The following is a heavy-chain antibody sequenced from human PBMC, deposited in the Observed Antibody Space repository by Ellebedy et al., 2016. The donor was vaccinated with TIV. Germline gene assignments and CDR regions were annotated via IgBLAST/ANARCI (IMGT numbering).Heavy chain of an antibody. D-gene: IGHD2-2*01. CDR3: ARGGYCSSTSCYGGGGY. CDR2: ISYDGSNK. V-gene: IGHV3-30-3*01. Sequence: GESLKISXAASGFTFSSYAMHWVRQAPGKGLEWVAVISYDGSNKYYADSVKGRFTISRDNSKNTLYLQMNSLRAEDTAVYYCARGGYCSSTSCYGGGGYWGQGTLVTVSS. CDR1: GFTFSSYA. J-gene: IGHJ4*02.